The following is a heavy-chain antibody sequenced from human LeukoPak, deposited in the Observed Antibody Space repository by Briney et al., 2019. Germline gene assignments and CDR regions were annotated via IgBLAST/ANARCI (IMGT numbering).Heavy chain of an antibody. J-gene: IGHJ4*02. CDR2: ISWNSGSI. CDR1: GFTFDDYA. CDR3: ARDQWRGVFDY. V-gene: IGHV3-9*01. D-gene: IGHD6-19*01. Sequence: GRSLRLSCAASGFTFDDYAIHWVRQAPGKGLEWVSGISWNSGSIGYADSVKGRFTISRDNAKNSLYLQMNSLRAEDTALYYCARDQWRGVFDYWGQGTLVTVSS.